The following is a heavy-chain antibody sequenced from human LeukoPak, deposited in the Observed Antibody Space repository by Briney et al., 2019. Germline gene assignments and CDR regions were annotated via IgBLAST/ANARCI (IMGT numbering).Heavy chain of an antibody. V-gene: IGHV3-53*01. D-gene: IGHD3-22*01. CDR1: GFTVSSNY. Sequence: GGSLRLSCAASGFTVSSNYMSWVRQAPGKGLEWVSVIYSGGSTYYADSVKGRFTISRGNSKNTLYLQMNSLRAEDTAVYYCARFDSSGYYFDYWGQGTLVTVSS. J-gene: IGHJ4*02. CDR3: ARFDSSGYYFDY. CDR2: IYSGGST.